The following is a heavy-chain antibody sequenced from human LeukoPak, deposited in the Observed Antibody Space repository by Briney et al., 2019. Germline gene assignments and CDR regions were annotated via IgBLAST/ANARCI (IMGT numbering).Heavy chain of an antibody. CDR1: GFTFSGSG. V-gene: IGHV3-48*04. J-gene: IGHJ5*02. CDR2: IGESTKSI. CDR3: TRDEYTISAVGS. Sequence: GGSLRLSCAASGFTFSGSGMNWVRQAPGKGLEWISYIGESTKSIYYADSLKGRVTISRDNAKNSLYLQMNSLRAEDTAVYYCTRDEYTISAVGSWGQGTLVTVSS. D-gene: IGHD2-2*02.